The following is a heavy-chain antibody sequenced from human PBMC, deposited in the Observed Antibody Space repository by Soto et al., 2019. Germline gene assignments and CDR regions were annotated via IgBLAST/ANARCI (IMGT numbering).Heavy chain of an antibody. D-gene: IGHD3-16*02. J-gene: IGHJ4*02. Sequence: GGSLRLSCAASGFTFSSYSMNWVRQAPGKGLEWVSYISSSSSTIYYADSVKGRFTISRDNAKNSLYLQMNSLRAEDTAVYYCASGGDYIWGSYRPSRDYWGQGTLVTVSS. CDR1: GFTFSSYS. CDR2: ISSSSSTI. V-gene: IGHV3-48*01. CDR3: ASGGDYIWGSYRPSRDY.